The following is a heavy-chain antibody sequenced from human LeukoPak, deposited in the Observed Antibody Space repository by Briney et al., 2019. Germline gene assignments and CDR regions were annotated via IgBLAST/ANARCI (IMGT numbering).Heavy chain of an antibody. D-gene: IGHD7-27*01. Sequence: PSETLSLTCTVSGGSISSYYWSWVRQPPGKGLEWIGYIYYSGSTNYNPSLKSRVTISVDTSKNQFSLKLSSVTAADTAVYYCAEGESGDYFDYWGRGTLVTVSS. CDR3: AEGESGDYFDY. CDR2: IYYSGST. V-gene: IGHV4-59*01. J-gene: IGHJ4*02. CDR1: GGSISSYY.